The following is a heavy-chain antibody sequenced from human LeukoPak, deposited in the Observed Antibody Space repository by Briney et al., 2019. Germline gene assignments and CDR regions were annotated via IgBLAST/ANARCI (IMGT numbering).Heavy chain of an antibody. V-gene: IGHV3-11*06. Sequence: PGGSLRLSCAASGFTFSDYYMSWIRQAPGKGLEWASYISSSSSYTNYADSVKGRFTISRDNAKDSLYLQMNSLRAKDTAVYYCASLPEDTAMVLRAFDIWGQGTMVTVSS. J-gene: IGHJ3*02. CDR1: GFTFSDYY. CDR2: ISSSSSYT. D-gene: IGHD5-18*01. CDR3: ASLPEDTAMVLRAFDI.